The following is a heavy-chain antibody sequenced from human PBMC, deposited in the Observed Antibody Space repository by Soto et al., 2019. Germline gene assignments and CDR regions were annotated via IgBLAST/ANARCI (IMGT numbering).Heavy chain of an antibody. J-gene: IGHJ6*03. D-gene: IGHD1-1*01. V-gene: IGHV1-8*01. CDR3: ASAPPWNVLYYYMDV. CDR1: GYTFTSYD. Sequence: QVQLVQSGAEVKKPGASVKVSCKASGYTFTSYDINWVRQATGQGLEWMGWMNPNSGNTGYAQKFQGRVTLTRNTSKSTAYMDQSSLRSEDTAVYYCASAPPWNVLYYYMDVWGKGTTVTVSS. CDR2: MNPNSGNT.